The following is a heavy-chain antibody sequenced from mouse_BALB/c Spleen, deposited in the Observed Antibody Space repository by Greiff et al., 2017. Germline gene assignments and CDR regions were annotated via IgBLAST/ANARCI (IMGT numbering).Heavy chain of an antibody. Sequence: VQLQQSGAELAKPGASVKMSCKASGYTFTSYWMHWVKQRPGQGLEWIGYINPSTGYTEYNQKFKDKATLTADKSSSTAYMQLSSLTSEDSAVYYCARMWYDYEYYFDYWGQGTTLTVSS. CDR2: INPSTGYT. J-gene: IGHJ2*01. CDR3: ARMWYDYEYYFDY. D-gene: IGHD2-4*01. V-gene: IGHV1-7*01. CDR1: GYTFTSYW.